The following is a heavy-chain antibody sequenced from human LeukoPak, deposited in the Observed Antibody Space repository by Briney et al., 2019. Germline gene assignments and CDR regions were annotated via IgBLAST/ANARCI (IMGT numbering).Heavy chain of an antibody. D-gene: IGHD6-13*01. CDR1: GFTFSNYW. Sequence: GGSLRLSCAASGFTFSNYWMHWVRQAPRKGLVWVSRINSDGGTTSYADSVKGRFTISRDNAKNTLYLQMNSLRAEDTAVYYCAKESTYSSSWYGTYYFDYWGQGTLVTVSS. V-gene: IGHV3-74*01. CDR3: AKESTYSSSWYGTYYFDY. J-gene: IGHJ4*02. CDR2: INSDGGTT.